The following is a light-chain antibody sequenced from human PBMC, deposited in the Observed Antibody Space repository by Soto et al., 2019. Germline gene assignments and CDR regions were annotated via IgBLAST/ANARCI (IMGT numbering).Light chain of an antibody. V-gene: IGKV3-20*01. CDR3: QRDDNSSWT. CDR2: GTS. J-gene: IGKJ1*01. Sequence: DIVLTQSPGTLSLAPCDRAIISCRASQSDGSNYLAWYQQKPGQAPRLLIYGTSSRAAGIPDRFTGSGSGTDFTLTISRLEPEDFAVYYCQRDDNSSWTFGPGTKV. CDR1: QSDGSNY.